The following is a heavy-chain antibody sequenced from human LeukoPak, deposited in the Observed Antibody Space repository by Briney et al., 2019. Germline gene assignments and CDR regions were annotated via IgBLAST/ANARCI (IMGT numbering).Heavy chain of an antibody. J-gene: IGHJ4*02. D-gene: IGHD3/OR15-3a*01. V-gene: IGHV1-2*02. CDR3: ARGDWLDY. Sequence: APVTVSFKASGYTFTDYYMHWVRQAPGQGLEWMGWINCNSGDTNYAQDFQGSVTMTRDTSITTAYMELSRLKSDDTAVYYCARGDWLDYWGQGTLVTVSS. CDR1: GYTFTDYY. CDR2: INCNSGDT.